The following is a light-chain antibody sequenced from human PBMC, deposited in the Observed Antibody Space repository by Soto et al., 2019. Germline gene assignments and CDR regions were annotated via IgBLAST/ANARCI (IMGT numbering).Light chain of an antibody. Sequence: QSVLTQPPSVSGAPGQRVTISCTGSSSNIGAGYDVHWYQQRPGTAPKLLIFGNSNRPSGVPDRFSGSKSGTSASLAITGHQAEDEGDYYCQSYDSTRSARYVLGTGTKLTVL. CDR2: GNS. CDR3: QSYDSTRSARYV. J-gene: IGLJ1*01. CDR1: SSNIGAGYD. V-gene: IGLV1-40*01.